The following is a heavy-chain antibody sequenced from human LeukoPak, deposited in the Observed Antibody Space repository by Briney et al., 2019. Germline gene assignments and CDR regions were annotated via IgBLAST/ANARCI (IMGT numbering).Heavy chain of an antibody. V-gene: IGHV4-39*01. CDR3: ARSSREGATVDY. D-gene: IGHD1-26*01. CDR2: IYYSGST. Sequence: SETLSLTCTVSGGSNSSSSYYWGWIRPPPGKGLEWIGSIYYSGSTYYNPSLKSRVTISVDTSKNQFSLKLSSVTAADTAVYYCARSSREGATVDYWGQGTLVTVSS. CDR1: GGSNSSSSYY. J-gene: IGHJ4*02.